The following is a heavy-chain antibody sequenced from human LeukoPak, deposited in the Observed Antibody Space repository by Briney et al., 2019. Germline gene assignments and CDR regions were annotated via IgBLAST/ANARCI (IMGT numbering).Heavy chain of an antibody. Sequence: PGESLRLSCAASGFTFSSYAMSWVRQAPGKGLEWVSAISGSGGSTYYADSVKGRFTISRDNSKNTLYLQMNSLRAEDTAVYYCAKDPYYYYASPESWFDPWGQGTLVTVSS. CDR1: GFTFSSYA. V-gene: IGHV3-23*01. D-gene: IGHD3-10*01. J-gene: IGHJ5*02. CDR2: ISGSGGST. CDR3: AKDPYYYYASPESWFDP.